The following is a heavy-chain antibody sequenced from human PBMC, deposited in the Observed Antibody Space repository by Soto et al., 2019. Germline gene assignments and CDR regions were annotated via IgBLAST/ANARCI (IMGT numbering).Heavy chain of an antibody. CDR1: GFTFSSYS. CDR3: ARGTDTVTTDY. Sequence: EVQLVESGGGLVKPGGSLRLSCAASGFTFSSYSMNWVRQAPGKGLEWVSSISSSSSYIYYADSVKGRFTISRDNAKNALYLQMNSLRAEDTAVYYCARGTDTVTTDYWGQGTLVTVSS. CDR2: ISSSSSYI. D-gene: IGHD4-17*01. V-gene: IGHV3-21*01. J-gene: IGHJ4*02.